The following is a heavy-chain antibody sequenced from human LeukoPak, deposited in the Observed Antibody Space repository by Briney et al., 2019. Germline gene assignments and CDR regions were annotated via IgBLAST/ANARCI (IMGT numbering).Heavy chain of an antibody. D-gene: IGHD6-19*01. J-gene: IGHJ4*02. CDR1: GFTFSKAW. V-gene: IGHV3-15*01. Sequence: GGSLRLSCAASGFTFSKAWMSWVRQAPGKGLEWVGRIKSKSDGGKADYGAPVKGRFTISRDDSKDTVHLQMNSLKGEDTAVYYCATGGSAWSFDYWGQGILVTVSS. CDR2: IKSKSDGGKA. CDR3: ATGGSAWSFDY.